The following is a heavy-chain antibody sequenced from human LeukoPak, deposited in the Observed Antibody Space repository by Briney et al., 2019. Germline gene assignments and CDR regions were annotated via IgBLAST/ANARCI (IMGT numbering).Heavy chain of an antibody. V-gene: IGHV1-8*01. CDR2: MNPNSGNT. D-gene: IGHD3-10*01. J-gene: IGHJ5*02. CDR1: VYTFTSYD. Sequence: ASVKVSCKASVYTFTSYDINWVRQAPGQGLEWMGWMNPNSGNTDYAQKFQGRVTMTRNTSISTAYMELSRLRSEDTAVYYCARAYYGSGSYWSPGWFDPWGQGTLVTVSS. CDR3: ARAYYGSGSYWSPGWFDP.